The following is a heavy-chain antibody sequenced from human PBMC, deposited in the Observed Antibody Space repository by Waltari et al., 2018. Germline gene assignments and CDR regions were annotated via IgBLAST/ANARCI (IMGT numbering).Heavy chain of an antibody. V-gene: IGHV4-4*08. Sequence: QVQLLESGPGLVKPSETLSLTCSVSGDSATKYFWSWIRQPPGRGLEWIGYITNLGRTKYKASLKSRLTISVDASKKFFSLKMTSVTAADTAVYFCARGSGSPYFDSWGQGTLVTV. CDR2: ITNLGRT. J-gene: IGHJ4*01. CDR1: GDSATKYF. CDR3: ARGSGSPYFDS. D-gene: IGHD3-10*01.